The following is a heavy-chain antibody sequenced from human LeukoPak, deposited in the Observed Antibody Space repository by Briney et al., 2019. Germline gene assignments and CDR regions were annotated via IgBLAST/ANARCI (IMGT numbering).Heavy chain of an antibody. V-gene: IGHV3-9*01. J-gene: IGHJ4*02. Sequence: GGSLRLSCAASGFTFDDYAMPWVRQAPGKGLEWVSGISWNSGSIGYADSVKGRFTISRDNAKNSPYLQMNSLRAEDTALYYCAKDAPDGPFDYWGQGTLVTVSS. CDR3: AKDAPDGPFDY. CDR1: GFTFDDYA. CDR2: ISWNSGSI.